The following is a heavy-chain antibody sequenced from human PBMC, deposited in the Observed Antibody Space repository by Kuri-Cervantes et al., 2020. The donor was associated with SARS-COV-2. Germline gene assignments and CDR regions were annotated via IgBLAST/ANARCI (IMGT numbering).Heavy chain of an antibody. CDR3: VRGWMAGPFDL. CDR2: IMWSGGNI. J-gene: IGHJ4*02. Sequence: GESLKISCAASGFTFHGYGMSWVRQAPGKGLEWVSGIMWSGGNIDYADSVKGRLTVSRDNARKSLYLQMNSLRAEDTALYYCVRGWMAGPFDLWGQGTPVTVSS. CDR1: GFTFHGYG. V-gene: IGHV3-20*04. D-gene: IGHD5-24*01.